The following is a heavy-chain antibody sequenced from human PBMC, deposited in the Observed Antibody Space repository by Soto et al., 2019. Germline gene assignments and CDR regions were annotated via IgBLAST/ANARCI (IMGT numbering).Heavy chain of an antibody. V-gene: IGHV1-69*01. CDR1: GGSVNSHA. J-gene: IGHJ3*02. CDR3: AISRNVAEFNDYGGNYHGFDI. CDR2: IIPMFGTP. D-gene: IGHD4-17*01. Sequence: QVQLEQSGAEVKKAGSSVKVSCKAFGGSVNSHAISWVRQAPGQGLEWMGGIIPMFGTPTYAQKFQAGVTISAEESTSTVYLDLSSLRSEDTAVYYCAISRNVAEFNDYGGNYHGFDIWGQGTMVTVSS.